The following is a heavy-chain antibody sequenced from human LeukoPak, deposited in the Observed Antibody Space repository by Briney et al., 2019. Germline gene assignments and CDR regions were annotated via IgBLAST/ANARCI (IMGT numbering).Heavy chain of an antibody. J-gene: IGHJ3*02. CDR1: GFTFSNYA. Sequence: PGGSLRLSCAASGFTFSNYAMTWVRQAPGKGLEWVSTIGGGPVYYAESVKGRFTISRDDSKNTLFLQMNSLRAEDTAIYYCAKDSYSHNGIFDALDIWGQGTMVTVSS. V-gene: IGHV3-23*01. CDR3: AKDSYSHNGIFDALDI. D-gene: IGHD2-8*01. CDR2: IGGGPV.